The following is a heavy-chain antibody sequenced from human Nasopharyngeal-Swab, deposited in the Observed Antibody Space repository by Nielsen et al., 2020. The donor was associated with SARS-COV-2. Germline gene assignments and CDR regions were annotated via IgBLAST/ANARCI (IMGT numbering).Heavy chain of an antibody. V-gene: IGHV4-59*13. D-gene: IGHD6-25*01. Sequence: SETLSLTCTVSGGSISSYYWSWIRQPPGKGLEWIGYIYYSGSTNYNPSLKSRVTISVDTSKNQFSLKLSSGTAADTAVYYCASTGRPGYSSAGALDYWGQGTLVTVSS. J-gene: IGHJ4*02. CDR1: GGSISSYY. CDR3: ASTGRPGYSSAGALDY. CDR2: IYYSGST.